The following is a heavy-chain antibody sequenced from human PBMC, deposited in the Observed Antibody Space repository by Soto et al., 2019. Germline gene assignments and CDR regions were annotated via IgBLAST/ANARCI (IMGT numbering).Heavy chain of an antibody. V-gene: IGHV3-21*01. CDR3: AREEGYCGGGGCFRSGFDL. CDR1: GFALSSYS. Sequence: EVQLVESGGRLVKPGGSLRLSCAASGFALSSYSIGWVRQAPGKGLEWVSFTFNFDGSLYYAASVKGRFAISRDNAKNSVYLQMNSLRAVDTAVYYCAREEGYCGGGGCFRSGFDLWGQGTVVTVSS. D-gene: IGHD2-15*01. CDR2: TFNFDGSL. J-gene: IGHJ3*01.